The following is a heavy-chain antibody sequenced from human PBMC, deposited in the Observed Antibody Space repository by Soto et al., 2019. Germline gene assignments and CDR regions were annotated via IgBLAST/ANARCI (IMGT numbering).Heavy chain of an antibody. CDR3: AKSGRTGSYGMDV. V-gene: IGHV3-23*01. CDR2: ISGSGGST. D-gene: IGHD6-19*01. Sequence: EVQLLESGGGLVQPGGSLRLSCAASGFTFSSYAMSWVRQAPGTGLEWVSAISGSGGSTSYADSVKGRFTISRDNSKNTLYLQMNSLRAEDTAVYYCAKSGRTGSYGMDVWGQGTTVTVSS. J-gene: IGHJ6*02. CDR1: GFTFSSYA.